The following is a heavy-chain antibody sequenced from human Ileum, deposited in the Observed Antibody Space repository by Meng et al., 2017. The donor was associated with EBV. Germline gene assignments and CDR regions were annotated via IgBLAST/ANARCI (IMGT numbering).Heavy chain of an antibody. J-gene: IGHJ4*02. CDR2: IYHSGST. D-gene: IGHD6-19*01. CDR1: VGSISSSNW. Sequence: VQRQQSGPGLGNPSGTLSLPCVFSVGSISSSNWWSWVRQPPGKGLEWIGEIYHSGSTNYNPSLKSRVTMSVDKSKNQFSLNLSSVTAADTAVYYCARVGQWLPIDYWGQGTLVTVSS. CDR3: ARVGQWLPIDY. V-gene: IGHV4-4*02.